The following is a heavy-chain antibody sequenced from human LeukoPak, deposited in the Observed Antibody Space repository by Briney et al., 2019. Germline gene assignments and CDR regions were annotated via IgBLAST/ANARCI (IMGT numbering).Heavy chain of an antibody. Sequence: ETLSLTCTVSGGSISSYYWSWIRQPPGKGLEWIGYIYYSGSTNYNPSLKSRVTISVDTSKNQFSLKLSSVTAADTAVYYCARAGVAVASYYYYYMDVWGKGTTVTISS. CDR3: ARAGVAVASYYYYYMDV. V-gene: IGHV4-59*08. CDR1: GGSISSYY. J-gene: IGHJ6*03. CDR2: IYYSGST. D-gene: IGHD6-19*01.